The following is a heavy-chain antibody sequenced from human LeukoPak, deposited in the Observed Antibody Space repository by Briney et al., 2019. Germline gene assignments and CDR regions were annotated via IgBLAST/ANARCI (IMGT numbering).Heavy chain of an antibody. J-gene: IGHJ6*03. CDR2: IYYSGNT. Sequence: TSETLSLTCTVSGGSIISNSYYWGWIRQPPGKGLEWVGSIYYSGNTYYNPSLKSRVTICVDTSKNQFSLKLRSVTAAHTAVYYCARLATGYCSGGSCGESYYYYYTDVWGKGTTLTVSS. CDR1: GGSIISNSYY. V-gene: IGHV4-39*01. D-gene: IGHD2-15*01. CDR3: ARLATGYCSGGSCGESYYYYYTDV.